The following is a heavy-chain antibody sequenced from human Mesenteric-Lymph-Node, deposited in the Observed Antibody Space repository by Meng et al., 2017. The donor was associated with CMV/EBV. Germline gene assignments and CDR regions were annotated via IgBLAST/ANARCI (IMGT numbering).Heavy chain of an antibody. CDR2: ISISGDST. J-gene: IGHJ6*02. D-gene: IGHD3-22*01. CDR1: GFSFSSYA. CDR3: AKDSWSSGRHYGMDV. V-gene: IGHV3-23*01. Sequence: GESLKISYAASGFSFSSYAMSWVRQAPGKGLEWVSTISISGDSTYYADSVKGRFTISRDNSKNTLYLQMNSLRAEDTALYYCAKDSWSSGRHYGMDVWGQGTTVTVSS.